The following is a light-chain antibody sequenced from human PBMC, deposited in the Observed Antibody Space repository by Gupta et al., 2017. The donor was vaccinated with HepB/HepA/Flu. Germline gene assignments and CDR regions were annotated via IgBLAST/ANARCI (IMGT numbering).Light chain of an antibody. J-gene: IGLJ3*02. V-gene: IGLV1-44*01. Sequence: QSVLTPPPSASGTPGQRVTISCSCSSSNIGSNTVNWYQQLPGTAPKLLIYSNNQRPSGVPDRFSGSKSGTSASLAISGLQSEDEADYYCAAWDDSLNGNWVFGGGTKLTVL. CDR3: AAWDDSLNGNWV. CDR1: SSNIGSNT. CDR2: SNN.